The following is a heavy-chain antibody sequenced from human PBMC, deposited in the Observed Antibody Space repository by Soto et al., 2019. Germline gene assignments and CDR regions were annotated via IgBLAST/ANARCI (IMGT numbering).Heavy chain of an antibody. J-gene: IGHJ6*02. V-gene: IGHV1-69*13. Sequence: SVKVSCKASGGTFSSYAISWVRQAPGQGLEWMGGIIPIFGTANYAQKFQGRVTITADESTSTAYMELSSLRSEDTAVYYCARRYGGNSGQYYYYYYGMDVWGQGTTVTVSS. CDR1: GGTFSSYA. D-gene: IGHD4-17*01. CDR3: ARRYGGNSGQYYYYYYGMDV. CDR2: IIPIFGTA.